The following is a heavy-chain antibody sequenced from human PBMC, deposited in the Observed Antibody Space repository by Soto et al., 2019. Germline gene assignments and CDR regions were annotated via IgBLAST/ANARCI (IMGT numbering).Heavy chain of an antibody. Sequence: GESLKISCKGSGYNFTNYWIGWVRQMPGKGLEWMGIIYPGDSETKYSPSFQGQVTISADKSISAAYLQWRSLKASDTAMYYCARQEGATVLFYYGMDVWGQGTTVTVSS. J-gene: IGHJ6*02. V-gene: IGHV5-51*01. CDR3: ARQEGATVLFYYGMDV. CDR1: GYNFTNYW. D-gene: IGHD1-26*01. CDR2: IYPGDSET.